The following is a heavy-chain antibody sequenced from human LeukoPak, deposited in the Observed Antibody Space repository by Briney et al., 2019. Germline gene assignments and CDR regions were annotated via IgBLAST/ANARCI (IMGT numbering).Heavy chain of an antibody. D-gene: IGHD2-15*01. J-gene: IGHJ1*01. CDR3: AGGYCSGGSCYSGGECFQH. CDR1: GFTFSTYW. CDR2: IKQDGSEK. Sequence: GGSLRLSCAASGFTFSTYWMSWVRQAPGKGLEWVANIKQDGSEKYYVDSVKGRFTISRDNAKNSLYLQMNSLRAEDTAVYYCAGGYCSGGSCYSGGECFQHWGQGTLVTVSS. V-gene: IGHV3-7*02.